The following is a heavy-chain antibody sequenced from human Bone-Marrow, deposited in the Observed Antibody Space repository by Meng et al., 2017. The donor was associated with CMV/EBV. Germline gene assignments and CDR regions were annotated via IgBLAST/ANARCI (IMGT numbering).Heavy chain of an antibody. Sequence: ASVKVSCKASGYTFTGYYIYWDRQAPGQGLEWMGWINPNSGGANCAQNFQGRVTLTRDTSISTGYMELRRLTSDDTAVYYCARGYNWNHGDSFDLWGQGTLGTVS. D-gene: IGHD1-14*01. J-gene: IGHJ3*01. CDR2: INPNSGGA. CDR1: GYTFTGYY. CDR3: ARGYNWNHGDSFDL. V-gene: IGHV1-2*02.